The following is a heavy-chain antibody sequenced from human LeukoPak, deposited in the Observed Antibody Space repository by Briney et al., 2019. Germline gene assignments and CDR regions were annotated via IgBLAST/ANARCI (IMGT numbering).Heavy chain of an antibody. CDR1: GYTFTDYF. CDR2: INPKRGDI. Sequence: ASVKVSCKASGYTFTDYFMHWVRQAPGQGLEWMGRINPKRGDINYAQKFQGWVSLPWNTSISTAYMDLSSLSSDDTAIYFCARVWQGFFDLWGRGTLVTVSS. D-gene: IGHD3-16*01. CDR3: ARVWQGFFDL. V-gene: IGHV1-2*04. J-gene: IGHJ2*01.